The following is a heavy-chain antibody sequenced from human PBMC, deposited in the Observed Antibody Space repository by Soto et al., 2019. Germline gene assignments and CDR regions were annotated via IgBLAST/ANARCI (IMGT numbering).Heavy chain of an antibody. D-gene: IGHD5-18*01. Sequence: GVSLRLSCAASGFTFSIYSMNWVRQAQGKGLEWVSYISSSSSTIYYADSVKGRFTISRDNAKNSLYLQMNSLRAEDTAVYYCARGGYSYGSDYFDYWGQGTLVTVSS. V-gene: IGHV3-48*01. CDR3: ARGGYSYGSDYFDY. J-gene: IGHJ4*02. CDR2: ISSSSSTI. CDR1: GFTFSIYS.